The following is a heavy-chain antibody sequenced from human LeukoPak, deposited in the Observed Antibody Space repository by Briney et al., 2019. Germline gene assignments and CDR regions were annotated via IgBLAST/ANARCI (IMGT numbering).Heavy chain of an antibody. Sequence: GGSLRLSCAASGFTFRSYSMHWVRQAPGKGLVWVSRINSDGSSTSYADSGKGRFTISRDNAKNTLYLQMNSLRAEDTAVYYCARDYYDSSGYTTTVDGMDVWGQGTTVTVSS. D-gene: IGHD3-22*01. CDR3: ARDYYDSSGYTTTVDGMDV. CDR1: GFTFRSYS. V-gene: IGHV3-74*01. CDR2: INSDGSST. J-gene: IGHJ6*02.